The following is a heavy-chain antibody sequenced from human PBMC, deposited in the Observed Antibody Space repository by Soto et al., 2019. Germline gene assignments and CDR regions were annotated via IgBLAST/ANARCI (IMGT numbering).Heavy chain of an antibody. J-gene: IGHJ4*02. D-gene: IGHD5-12*01. V-gene: IGHV4-59*01. Sequence: QVQLQVSAPGLVKPSETLSLTCTVSGDSISAYSWSWVRQPPGKGLEWIGNIHYNGNTKYNPSLKSRVSMSVDTSKNQFSLRLISVTAADTAKYFCAREGNLGRWLQPLDFWDQATLVTVSS. CDR2: IHYNGNT. CDR1: GDSISAYS. CDR3: AREGNLGRWLQPLDF.